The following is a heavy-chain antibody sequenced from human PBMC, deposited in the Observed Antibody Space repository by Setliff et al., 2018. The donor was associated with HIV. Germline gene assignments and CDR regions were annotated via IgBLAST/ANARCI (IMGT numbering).Heavy chain of an antibody. J-gene: IGHJ3*02. V-gene: IGHV4-4*09. Sequence: SETLSLTCTVSGGSISTSYWNWIRQPPGKGLEWIAYIYISGTTNYNPSLKSRVTISLDKSRNQFSLKLGSVTAADTAMYYCAREHCSGGSCNGFDIWGQGTMVTVSS. CDR1: GGSISTSY. CDR2: IYISGTT. CDR3: AREHCSGGSCNGFDI. D-gene: IGHD2-15*01.